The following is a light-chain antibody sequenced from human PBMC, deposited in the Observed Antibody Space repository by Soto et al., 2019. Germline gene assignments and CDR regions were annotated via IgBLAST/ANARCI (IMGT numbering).Light chain of an antibody. Sequence: EIVLTQSPGTLSLSPGERATLSCRASQSVRSGYLAWYQQKPGQAPRLLIYGASSRATGVPDRFSGSGSGTDFTLTINRLEAEDSAVYYCQHYVTSPLTFGGGTKVEIK. CDR3: QHYVTSPLT. J-gene: IGKJ4*01. CDR2: GAS. V-gene: IGKV3-20*01. CDR1: QSVRSGY.